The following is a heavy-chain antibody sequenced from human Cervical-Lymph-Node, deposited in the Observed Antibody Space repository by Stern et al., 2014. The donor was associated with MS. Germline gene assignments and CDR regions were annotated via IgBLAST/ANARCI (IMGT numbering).Heavy chain of an antibody. CDR3: ARVVVTARRYDALDV. V-gene: IGHV1-18*04. CDR2: MNTYDGNT. CDR1: GYTFTSNG. Sequence: VQLVESGAEVKKPGATVKVSCKASGYTFTSNGISWVRQAPGQGLEWMGRMNTYDGNTNYAQLLQGRVTITADTSTRTAYMELRSLRSDDTAVYYCARVVVTARRYDALDVWGQGTVVTVSS. J-gene: IGHJ3*01. D-gene: IGHD2-21*02.